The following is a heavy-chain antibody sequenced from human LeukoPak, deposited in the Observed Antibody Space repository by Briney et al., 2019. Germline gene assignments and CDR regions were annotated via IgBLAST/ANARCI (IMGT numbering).Heavy chain of an antibody. CDR2: IYYSGST. Sequence: SETLSLTCTVSGGSISSYYWSWIRQPPGKGLEWVGYIYYSGSTNYHPSLKSRVTISVDTSKNQFSLKLSSVTAADTAVYYCARAVGKVLDYWGQGTLVTISS. D-gene: IGHD1-1*01. CDR3: ARAVGKVLDY. CDR1: GGSISSYY. J-gene: IGHJ4*02. V-gene: IGHV4-59*01.